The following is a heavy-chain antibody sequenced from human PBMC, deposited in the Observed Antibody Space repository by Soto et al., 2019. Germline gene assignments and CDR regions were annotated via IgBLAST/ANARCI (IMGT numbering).Heavy chain of an antibody. V-gene: IGHV3-23*01. CDR2: ISGSGGST. CDR1: GFTFSSYA. CDR3: AKHSSGWYDEPYYFDY. Sequence: LRLSCAASGFTFSSYAMSWVRQAPGKGLEWVSAISGSGGSTYYADSAKGRFTISRDNSKNTLYLQMNSLRAEDTAVYYCAKHSSGWYDEPYYFDYWGQGTLVTVSS. J-gene: IGHJ4*02. D-gene: IGHD6-19*01.